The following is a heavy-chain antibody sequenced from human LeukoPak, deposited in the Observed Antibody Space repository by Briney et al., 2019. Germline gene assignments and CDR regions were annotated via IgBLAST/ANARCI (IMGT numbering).Heavy chain of an antibody. CDR2: ISYDGSNK. CDR1: GFTFSSYA. J-gene: IGHJ3*02. Sequence: GRSLRLSCAASGFTFSSYAMHWVRQAPGKGLEWVAVISYDGSNKYYADSVKGRFTISRDNSKNTLYLQMNSLRAEDTAVYYCARVLITIFGVVIPGAFDIWGQGTMVTVSS. CDR3: ARVLITIFGVVIPGAFDI. D-gene: IGHD3-3*01. V-gene: IGHV3-30-3*01.